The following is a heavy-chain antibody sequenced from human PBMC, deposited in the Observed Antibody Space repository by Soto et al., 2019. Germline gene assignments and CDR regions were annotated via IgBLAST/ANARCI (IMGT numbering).Heavy chain of an antibody. D-gene: IGHD3-10*01. CDR2: IKPDGSTT. Sequence: EVQLVESGGGLVQPGGSLRLSCAASGFTFGSYWMNWVRLVPGKGLEWVAYIKPDGSTTYYVASVKGRFTISRDNAKNSLYLQMSSLRGEDTAVYYCAIAGDCGPGCYYYFDYWGQGTLVTVSS. J-gene: IGHJ4*02. V-gene: IGHV3-7*01. CDR1: GFTFGSYW. CDR3: AIAGDCGPGCYYYFDY.